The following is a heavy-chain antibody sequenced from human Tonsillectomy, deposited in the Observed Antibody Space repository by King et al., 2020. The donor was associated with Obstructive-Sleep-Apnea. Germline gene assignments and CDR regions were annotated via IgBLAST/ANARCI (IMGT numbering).Heavy chain of an antibody. CDR3: ARGTGWYGVDV. V-gene: IGHV4-59*01. D-gene: IGHD6-19*01. CDR2: VYFSGST. J-gene: IGHJ6*02. Sequence: QLQESGPGLVKPSETLSLTCTVSGGSIISYSWTGIRQPPGKGLEWIGHVYFSGSTNYKPSLQSRVTISADTSTNQFSLKLSSVTAADTGVYYCARGTGWYGVDVWGQGTTVTVSS. CDR1: GGSIISYS.